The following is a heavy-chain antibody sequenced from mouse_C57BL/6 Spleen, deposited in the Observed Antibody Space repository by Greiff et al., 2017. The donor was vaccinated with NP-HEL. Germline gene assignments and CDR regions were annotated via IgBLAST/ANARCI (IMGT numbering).Heavy chain of an antibody. Sequence: QVQLQQSGAELVRPGSSVKLSCKASGYTFTSYWMHWVKQRPIQGLEWIGNIDPSDSETHYNQKFKDKATLTVDKSSSTAYMQLSSLTSEDSAVYYCARGYGSSYYAMDYWGQGTSVTVSS. CDR1: GYTFTSYW. J-gene: IGHJ4*01. CDR2: IDPSDSET. V-gene: IGHV1-52*01. D-gene: IGHD1-1*01. CDR3: ARGYGSSYYAMDY.